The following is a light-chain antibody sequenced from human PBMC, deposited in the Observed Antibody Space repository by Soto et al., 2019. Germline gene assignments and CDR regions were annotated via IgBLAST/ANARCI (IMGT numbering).Light chain of an antibody. J-gene: IGLJ2*01. CDR2: LNSDGSH. CDR3: QTWDTGIRVV. V-gene: IGLV4-69*01. CDR1: SGHSSYA. Sequence: QHVLTQSPSASASLGASVKLTCTLNSGHSSYAIAWHQQQPEKGPRYLMKLNSDGSHSKGDGIPDRFSGSSSGAERYLTISSLQSEDEADYYCQTWDTGIRVVFGGGTKLTVL.